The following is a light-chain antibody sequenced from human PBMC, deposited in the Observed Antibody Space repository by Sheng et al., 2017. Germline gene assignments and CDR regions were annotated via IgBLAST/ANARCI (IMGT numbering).Light chain of an antibody. CDR2: ETD. J-gene: IGLJ3*02. V-gene: IGLV1-51*02. CDR1: TSNIGNNY. CDR3: ATWDSSVSDVL. Sequence: QSVLTQPPSVSAAPGQKVTISCSGGTSNIGNNYVSWYQQRPGAAPELVIYETDERPAGIPDRFSGSKSDTSATMDITKVQSEDEAVYYCATWDSSVSDVLFGGGTKLTVL.